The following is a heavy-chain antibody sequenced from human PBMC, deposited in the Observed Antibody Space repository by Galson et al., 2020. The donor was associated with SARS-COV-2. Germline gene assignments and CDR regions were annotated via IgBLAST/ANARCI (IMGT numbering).Heavy chain of an antibody. CDR2: VYYEGST. CDR3: ASVDTSGYYIGAFDI. D-gene: IGHD3-22*01. J-gene: IGHJ3*02. V-gene: IGHV4-59*01. CDR1: GVSITNNY. Sequence: SETLSLTCSVSGVSITNNYWTWIRQSPGKGLEWIGYVYYEGSTNYNPSLKSRLSISVDTSKNQFSLKLNSVTTADTAVYYCASVDTSGYYIGAFDIWGQGTVVTVSS.